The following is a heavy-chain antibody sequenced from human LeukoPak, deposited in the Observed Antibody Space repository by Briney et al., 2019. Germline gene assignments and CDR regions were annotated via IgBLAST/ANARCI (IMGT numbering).Heavy chain of an antibody. J-gene: IGHJ4*02. CDR2: IYYSGST. CDR1: GGSISSGGYY. D-gene: IGHD2-15*01. CDR3: ARHIGGPFVK. Sequence: SETLSLTCTVSGGSISSGGYYWSWIRQHPGKGLEWIGYIYYSGSTYYNPSLKSRVTISVDTSKNQFSLKLSSVTAADTAVYYCARHIGGPFVKWGQGTLVTVSS. V-gene: IGHV4-31*03.